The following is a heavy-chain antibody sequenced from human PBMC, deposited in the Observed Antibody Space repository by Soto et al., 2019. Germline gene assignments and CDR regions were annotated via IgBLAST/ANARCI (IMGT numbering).Heavy chain of an antibody. Sequence: GGSLRLSCAASGFSFSSYWMSWVRLSPGKGLEWVATLKGDGSERYYVDSVKGRFTISRDNAKDSLYLQMNILRAEDTAVYYCTRHPNRDHGGNSGLSDYWGQGTPVTVSS. J-gene: IGHJ4*02. CDR3: TRHPNRDHGGNSGLSDY. CDR1: GFSFSSYW. D-gene: IGHD3-16*02. CDR2: LKGDGSER. V-gene: IGHV3-7*01.